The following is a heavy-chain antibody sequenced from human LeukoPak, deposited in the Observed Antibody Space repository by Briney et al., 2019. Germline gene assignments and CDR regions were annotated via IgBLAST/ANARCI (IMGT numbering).Heavy chain of an antibody. CDR2: IWYDGSNK. D-gene: IGHD5-24*01. CDR3: ARDNVEMATIKMGPVDY. V-gene: IGHV3-33*01. Sequence: PGRSLRLSCAASGLTFSSYGMHWVRQAPGKGLEWVAVIWYDGSNKYYADSVKGRFTISRDNSKNTLYLQMNSLRAEDTAVYYCARDNVEMATIKMGPVDYWGQGTLVTVSS. J-gene: IGHJ4*02. CDR1: GLTFSSYG.